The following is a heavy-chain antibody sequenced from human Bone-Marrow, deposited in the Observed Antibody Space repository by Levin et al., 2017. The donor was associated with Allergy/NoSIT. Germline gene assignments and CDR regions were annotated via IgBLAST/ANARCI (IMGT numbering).Heavy chain of an antibody. V-gene: IGHV2-5*02. J-gene: IGHJ4*02. Sequence: ASGPTLVKPTQTLTLTCTFSGFSLRTTGVGVGWIRQPPGKALEWLALIYWDDDKRYSPSLQNRLTITRDTSKNQVVLTMTNMDPVDTATYYCAHNNPLGYDFWSGYYSHWGPGTLVTVSS. CDR2: IYWDDDK. D-gene: IGHD3-3*01. CDR1: GFSLRTTGVG. CDR3: AHNNPLGYDFWSGYYSH.